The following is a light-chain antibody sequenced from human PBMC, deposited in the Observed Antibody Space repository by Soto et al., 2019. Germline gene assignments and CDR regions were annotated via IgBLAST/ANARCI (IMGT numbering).Light chain of an antibody. V-gene: IGKV3-20*01. Sequence: EIVSTQSPGTLSLSPGERATLSCRASQSVSSSYLAWYQQTPGQAPRLLIYGASSRATGIPDRFSGSGSGTDFSLTISRLEPEDFAVYYCQHYGNSPITFGHGTRLEIK. CDR2: GAS. CDR3: QHYGNSPIT. CDR1: QSVSSSY. J-gene: IGKJ5*01.